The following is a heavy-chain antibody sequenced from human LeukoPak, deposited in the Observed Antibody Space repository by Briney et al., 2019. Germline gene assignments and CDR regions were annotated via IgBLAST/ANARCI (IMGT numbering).Heavy chain of an antibody. CDR3: AGDHGNWGGFDY. V-gene: IGHV3-20*04. Sequence: GGSLRLSCAASGFTFDDYGMSWVRQAPGKGLEWVSGINWNGGSTDYADSVKGRFTISRDNAKNSLYLQMNSLRAEDTALYYCAGDHGNWGGFDYWGQGTLVTVSS. D-gene: IGHD7-27*01. CDR2: INWNGGST. J-gene: IGHJ4*02. CDR1: GFTFDDYG.